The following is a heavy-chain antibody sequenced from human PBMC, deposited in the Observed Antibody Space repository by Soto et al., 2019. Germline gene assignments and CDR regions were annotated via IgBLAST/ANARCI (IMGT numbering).Heavy chain of an antibody. J-gene: IGHJ5*02. V-gene: IGHV1-69*01. CDR3: ARDPDIVVVPAARRLKSNWFDP. Sequence: QVQLVQSGAEVKKPGSSVKVSCKASGGTFSSYAISWVRQAPGQGLEWMGGIIPIFGTANYAQKFQGRVTITADESTSTAYMELSSLRSEDTAVYYCARDPDIVVVPAARRLKSNWFDPWGQGPLVTVSS. CDR2: IIPIFGTA. D-gene: IGHD2-2*01. CDR1: GGTFSSYA.